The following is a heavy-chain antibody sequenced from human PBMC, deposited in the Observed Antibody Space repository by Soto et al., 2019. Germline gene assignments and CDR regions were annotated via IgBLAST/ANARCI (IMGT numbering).Heavy chain of an antibody. Sequence: ASVKVSCKASGYTFTSYDINWVRQATGQGLEWMGWMNPNSGNTGYAQKFQGRVTMTRNTSISTAYMELSSLRSEDTAVYYCARAPLRGYCSGGSCYRHHYSYYMDVRGKGTTVTVS. D-gene: IGHD2-15*01. CDR2: MNPNSGNT. CDR1: GYTFTSYD. CDR3: ARAPLRGYCSGGSCYRHHYSYYMDV. J-gene: IGHJ6*03. V-gene: IGHV1-8*01.